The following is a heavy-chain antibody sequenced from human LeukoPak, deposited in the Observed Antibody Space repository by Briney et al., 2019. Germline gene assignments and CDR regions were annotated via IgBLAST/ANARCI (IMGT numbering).Heavy chain of an antibody. D-gene: IGHD4-17*01. CDR2: ISGSGGST. CDR1: GFTFSSCA. J-gene: IGHJ4*02. V-gene: IGHV3-23*01. CDR3: AEVPHTDGDYVFYVVF. Sequence: PGGSLRLSCAASGFTFSSCAMSWVRQAPGKGLEWVSAISGSGGSTYYADSVKGRFTISRDNSKNTLYLQMNSLRAEDTAVYYCAEVPHTDGDYVFYVVFGGQGTLVTVSS.